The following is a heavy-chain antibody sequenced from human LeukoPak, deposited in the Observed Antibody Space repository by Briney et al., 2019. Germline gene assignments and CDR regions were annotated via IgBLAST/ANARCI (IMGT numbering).Heavy chain of an antibody. D-gene: IGHD5-24*01. CDR1: GGSISSSNW. J-gene: IGHJ4*02. V-gene: IGHV4-4*02. CDR3: ARDMGDGYNYESDY. Sequence: SETLSLTCAVSGGSISSSNWWSWVRQPPGKGLEWIGEIYHSGSTNYNPSLKGRVTISVDKSKNQFSLKLSSVTAADTAVYYCARDMGDGYNYESDYWGQGTLVTVSS. CDR2: IYHSGST.